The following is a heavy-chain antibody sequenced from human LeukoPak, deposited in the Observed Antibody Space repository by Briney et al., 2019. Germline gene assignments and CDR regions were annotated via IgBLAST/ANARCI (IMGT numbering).Heavy chain of an antibody. Sequence: GGSLRLSCAASGFTFSDYYMSWIRQAPGKGLEWVSYISSSGSTIYYADSVKGRFTISRDNAKNSLYLQMNSLRAEDTTVYYCAGGAVAATREGNYYYYGMDVWGQGTTVTVSS. D-gene: IGHD2-15*01. V-gene: IGHV3-11*01. CDR3: AGGAVAATREGNYYYYGMDV. CDR1: GFTFSDYY. CDR2: ISSSGSTI. J-gene: IGHJ6*02.